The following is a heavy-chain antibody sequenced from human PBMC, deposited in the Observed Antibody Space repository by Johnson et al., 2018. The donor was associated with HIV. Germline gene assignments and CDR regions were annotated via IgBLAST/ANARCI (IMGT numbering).Heavy chain of an antibody. CDR3: ARGVSGSGYYFYLGDAFDI. CDR1: GFTFSSYD. V-gene: IGHV3-13*01. Sequence: VQLVESGGGVVQPGRSLRLSCAASGFTFSSYDMHWVRQATGKGLEWVSAIGTAGDTYYPGSVKGRFTISRENAKNSLYLQMNSLRAEDTAVYYCARGVSGSGYYFYLGDAFDIWGQGTMVIVSS. D-gene: IGHD3-22*01. J-gene: IGHJ3*02. CDR2: IGTAGDT.